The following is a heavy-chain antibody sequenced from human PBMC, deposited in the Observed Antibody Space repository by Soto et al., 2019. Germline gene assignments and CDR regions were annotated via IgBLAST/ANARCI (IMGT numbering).Heavy chain of an antibody. J-gene: IGHJ6*02. Sequence: GGSLRLSCAASGFTFSSYAMHWVRQAPGKGLEWVAVISYDGSNKYYADSVKGRFTISRDNSKNTLYLQMNSLRAEDTAVYYCARCIRDCSGGSCYYYYYGMDVWGQGTTVTVSS. CDR1: GFTFSSYA. V-gene: IGHV3-30-3*01. CDR3: ARCIRDCSGGSCYYYYYGMDV. D-gene: IGHD2-15*01. CDR2: ISYDGSNK.